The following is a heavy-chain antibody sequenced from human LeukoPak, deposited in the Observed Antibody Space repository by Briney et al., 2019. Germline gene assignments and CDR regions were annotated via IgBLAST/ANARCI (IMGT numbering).Heavy chain of an antibody. CDR1: GGSISSSGYY. CDR2: IYYSGST. Sequence: SQTLSLTCTVSGGSISSSGYYWGWIRQPPGKGLEWIGSIYYSGSTYYNPSLKSRVTISVDTSKNQFSLKLSSVTAADTAVYYCARRLWLPPSAFDIWGQGTMVTVSS. CDR3: ARRLWLPPSAFDI. J-gene: IGHJ3*02. V-gene: IGHV4-39*01. D-gene: IGHD5-18*01.